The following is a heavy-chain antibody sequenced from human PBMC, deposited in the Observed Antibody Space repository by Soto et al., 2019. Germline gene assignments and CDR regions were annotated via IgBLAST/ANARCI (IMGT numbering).Heavy chain of an antibody. D-gene: IGHD3-9*01. Sequence: RLSCAASGFTFSNHTMHWGRQAPGKGLDCVILIYCAESKKYSAGRFTTSRDNSKNTLYLQMNSLRAEDTAVYYCAKDGNPIPYLTGYYCLGWCDPWGQGTLVTVSS. J-gene: IGHJ5*02. CDR1: GFTFSNHT. CDR2: IYCAESKK. CDR3: AKDGNPIPYLTGYYCLGWCDP. V-gene: IGHV3-30-3*01.